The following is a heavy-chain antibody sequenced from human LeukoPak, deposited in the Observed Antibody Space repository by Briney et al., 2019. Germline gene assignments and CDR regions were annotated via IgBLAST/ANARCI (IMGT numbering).Heavy chain of an antibody. V-gene: IGHV3-21*01. CDR1: GFTFSNYW. D-gene: IGHD3-10*01. CDR3: ARDLGKRFGPL. CDR2: ISSSSSYI. Sequence: GGSLRLSCAASGFTFSNYWMHWVRQVPGRGLVWVSSISSSSSYIYYADSVKGRFTISRDNAKNSLYLQMNSLRAEDTAVYYCARDLGKRFGPLWGQGTLVTVSS. J-gene: IGHJ4*02.